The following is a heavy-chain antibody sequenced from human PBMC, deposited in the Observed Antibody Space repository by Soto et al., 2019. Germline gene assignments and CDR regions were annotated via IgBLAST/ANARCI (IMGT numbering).Heavy chain of an antibody. D-gene: IGHD3-10*01. CDR2: ISAYNGNT. CDR1: GYTFTSYG. CDR3: ARAYSSSLYYYGSGSYYRNDY. Sequence: QVQLVQSGAEVKKPGASVKVSCKASGYTFTSYGISWVRQAPGQGLEWMGWISAYNGNTNYAQKLQGRVTMTTDTSTSTAYMEVRSLRSDDTAVYYCARAYSSSLYYYGSGSYYRNDYWGQGTLVTVSS. V-gene: IGHV1-18*04. J-gene: IGHJ4*02.